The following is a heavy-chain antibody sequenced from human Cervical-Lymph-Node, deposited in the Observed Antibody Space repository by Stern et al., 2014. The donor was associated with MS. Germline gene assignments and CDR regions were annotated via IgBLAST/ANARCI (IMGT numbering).Heavy chain of an antibody. V-gene: IGHV3-21*01. CDR3: ATPDDYGDYRPFDY. J-gene: IGHJ4*02. CDR2: ISSRSSSI. CDR1: GFNFRTYT. Sequence: EVQLVESGGGLVEPGGSLRLSCAASGFNFRTYTMNWVRQAPGKGLEWVSSISSRSSSIYYADSVKGRFTISRDNAKNSLFLQMNSLRAEDTAVYYCATPDDYGDYRPFDYWGQGTLVTVSS. D-gene: IGHD4-17*01.